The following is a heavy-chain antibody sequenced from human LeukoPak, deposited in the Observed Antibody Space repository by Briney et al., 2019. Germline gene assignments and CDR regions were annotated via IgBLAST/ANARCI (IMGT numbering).Heavy chain of an antibody. CDR1: GGSISGHY. D-gene: IGHD2-21*01. CDR2: VYYSGET. CDR3: ARLQGDSTAIFDY. Sequence: SETLSLTCTVSGGSISGHYWSWIRQPPAKGLEWVGYVYYSGETNYNPSLRSRVTISVDTSKNQFSLKLTSVTAADTAVYYCARLQGDSTAIFDYWGQGILVSVSS. V-gene: IGHV4-59*11. J-gene: IGHJ4*02.